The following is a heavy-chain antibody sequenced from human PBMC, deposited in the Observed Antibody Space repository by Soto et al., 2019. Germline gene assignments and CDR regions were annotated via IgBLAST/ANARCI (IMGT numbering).Heavy chain of an antibody. CDR3: PRDRSGWYDF. V-gene: IGHV1-18*01. D-gene: IGHD6-19*01. CDR1: GYTFTTVR. J-gene: IGHJ5*01. CDR2: IRPHNGDT. Sequence: QVQLVQSAAEVGKPGASVKVSCKASGYTFTTVRLSWVRQAPGQGLEWMGWIRPHNGDTQYAQKFEGKVTMTADTPTTIAYMGVRSLRPDDTAVFYCPRDRSGWYDFWAQGTLVTVSS.